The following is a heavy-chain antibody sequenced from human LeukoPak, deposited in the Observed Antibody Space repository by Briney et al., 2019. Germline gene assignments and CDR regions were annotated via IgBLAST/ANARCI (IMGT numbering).Heavy chain of an antibody. CDR2: NYTSGST. Sequence: SETLSLTCTVSGGSISSYYWSWIRQPPGKGLEWIGYNYTSGSTNYNPSLKSRVTISVDTSKNQFSLKLSSVTAADTAVYYCARRVMVYAIDWFDPWGQGTLVTVSS. V-gene: IGHV4-4*09. J-gene: IGHJ5*02. D-gene: IGHD2-8*01. CDR3: ARRVMVYAIDWFDP. CDR1: GGSISSYY.